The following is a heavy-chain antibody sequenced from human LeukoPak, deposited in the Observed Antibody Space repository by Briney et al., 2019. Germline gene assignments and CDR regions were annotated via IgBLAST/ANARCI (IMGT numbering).Heavy chain of an antibody. V-gene: IGHV4-59*08. CDR2: IYYSGST. CDR3: ARFQVARIAAAVHYYYYGMDV. D-gene: IGHD6-13*01. CDR1: GGSISSYY. J-gene: IGHJ6*02. Sequence: SETLSLTCTVSGGSISSYYWSWIRQPPGKGLEWIWYIYYSGSTNYNPSIKSRVTISVDTSKNQFSLKLSSVTAADTAVYYCARFQVARIAAAVHYYYYGMDVWGQGTTVTVSS.